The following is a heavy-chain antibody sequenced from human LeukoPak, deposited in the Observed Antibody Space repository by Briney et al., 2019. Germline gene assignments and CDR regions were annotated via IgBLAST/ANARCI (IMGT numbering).Heavy chain of an antibody. Sequence: SETLSLTCAVYGGSFSGYYWSWICQSPEKGLEWIGEINHSGSTNYNPSLKSRVIISVDTTKNQFSLKLSSVTAADTAVYYCASYSGLTSLNWFDPWGQGTLVTVSS. CDR3: ASYSGLTSLNWFDP. D-gene: IGHD2-21*01. CDR1: GGSFSGYY. CDR2: INHSGST. J-gene: IGHJ5*02. V-gene: IGHV4-34*01.